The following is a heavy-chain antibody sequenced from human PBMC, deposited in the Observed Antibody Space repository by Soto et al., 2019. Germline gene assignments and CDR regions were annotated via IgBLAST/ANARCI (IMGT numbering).Heavy chain of an antibody. CDR3: AREGYCTNGVCDTEYFQH. V-gene: IGHV1-69*14. J-gene: IGHJ1*01. D-gene: IGHD2-8*01. Sequence: QVQLVQSGAEVKKPGSSVKVSCKASGGTFSSYAISWVRQAPGQGLEWMGGIIPIFGTANYAQKFQGRVTITADKSTSTAYRELSSLRSEDTAVYYCAREGYCTNGVCDTEYFQHWGQGTLVTVSS. CDR1: GGTFSSYA. CDR2: IIPIFGTA.